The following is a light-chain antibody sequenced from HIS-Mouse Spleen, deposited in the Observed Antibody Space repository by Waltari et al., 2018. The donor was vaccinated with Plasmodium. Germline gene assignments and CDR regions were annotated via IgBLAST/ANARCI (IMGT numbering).Light chain of an antibody. J-gene: IGLJ3*02. V-gene: IGLV3-10*01. CDR3: YSTDSSGNHRV. CDR1: ALPKKY. Sequence: SYELTQPPSVSVSPGQTARITCSGDALPKKYAYWYQQKSGPAPVLVIYEDSKRPSGMPEGFSGSSSGTMATLTISGAQVEDEADYYWYSTDSSGNHRVFGGGTKLTVL. CDR2: EDS.